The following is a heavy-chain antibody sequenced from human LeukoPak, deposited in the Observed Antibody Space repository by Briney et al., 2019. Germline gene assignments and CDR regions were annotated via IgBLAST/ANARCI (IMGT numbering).Heavy chain of an antibody. Sequence: ASVKVSCKASGGTFSSYAISWVRQAPGQGLEWMGWISAYNGNTNYAQKLQGRVTMTTDTSTSTAYMELRSLRSDDTAVYYCARARSGYDKPPFPLRSTPNFDYWGQGTLVTVSS. CDR3: ARARSGYDKPPFPLRSTPNFDY. D-gene: IGHD5-12*01. CDR1: GGTFSSYA. CDR2: ISAYNGNT. V-gene: IGHV1-18*01. J-gene: IGHJ4*02.